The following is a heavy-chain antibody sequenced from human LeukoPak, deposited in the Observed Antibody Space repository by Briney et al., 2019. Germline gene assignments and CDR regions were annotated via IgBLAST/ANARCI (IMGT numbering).Heavy chain of an antibody. CDR3: ARDMWSGSSRLLDS. CDR2: IHSSGRT. V-gene: IGHV4-59*01. Sequence: PSETLSLTCTVSGGSISSYYWSWLRQPPGKGLEWIGYIHSSGRTYYNPSLKSRVTISSDTSKNQFSLRLGSVTAADTAVYYCARDMWSGSSRLLDSWGQGTLVTVSS. J-gene: IGHJ4*02. CDR1: GGSISSYY. D-gene: IGHD6-13*01.